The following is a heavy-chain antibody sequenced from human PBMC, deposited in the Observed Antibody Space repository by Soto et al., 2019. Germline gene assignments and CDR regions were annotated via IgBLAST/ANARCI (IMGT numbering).Heavy chain of an antibody. Sequence: PGGSLRLSCAASGFNFTSYAMHWVRQAPGKGLAWVAVISYDGSDKYYADSAKGRFTISRDNSKKTLYLQMNSLRTDDTAVYYCARGGIPVGWSQGTLVTVSS. D-gene: IGHD6-19*01. J-gene: IGHJ4*02. V-gene: IGHV3-30-3*01. CDR3: ARGGIPVG. CDR2: ISYDGSDK. CDR1: GFNFTSYA.